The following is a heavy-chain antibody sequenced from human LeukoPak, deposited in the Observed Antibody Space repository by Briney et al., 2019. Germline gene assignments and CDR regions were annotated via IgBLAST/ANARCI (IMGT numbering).Heavy chain of an antibody. CDR3: ARVGTYTSSWYRFKYFDY. CDR2: INHSRST. Sequence: SETLSLTCGVRGGSFSDYYWSWIRQSPGVGLEWIGEINHSRSTNYNPSLKSRVTISVDTPKNQFSLKLSSLTAADTAVYYCARVGTYTSSWYRFKYFDYWGQGTLVTVSS. CDR1: GGSFSDYY. V-gene: IGHV4-34*01. J-gene: IGHJ4*02. D-gene: IGHD6-13*01.